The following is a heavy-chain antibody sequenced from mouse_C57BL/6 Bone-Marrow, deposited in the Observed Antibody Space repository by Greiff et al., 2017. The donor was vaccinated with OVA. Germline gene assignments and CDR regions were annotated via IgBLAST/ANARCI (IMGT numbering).Heavy chain of an antibody. CDR1: GYSFTSYY. D-gene: IGHD1-1*01. CDR2: IYPGSGNT. V-gene: IGHV1-66*01. CDR3: ARCGEDYGSRHYYFDY. Sequence: QVQLQQSGPELVKPGASVKISCKASGYSFTSYYIHWVKQRPGQGLEWIGWIYPGSGNTKYNEKFKGKATLTADTSSSTAYMQISSLTSEDSAVYCCARCGEDYGSRHYYFDYWGQGTTLTVSS. J-gene: IGHJ2*01.